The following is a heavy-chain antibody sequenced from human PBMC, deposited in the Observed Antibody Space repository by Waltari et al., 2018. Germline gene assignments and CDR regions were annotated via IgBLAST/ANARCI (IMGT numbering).Heavy chain of an antibody. CDR1: GGTFSSYA. CDR3: ARDLGYYDSSGTYNWFDP. CDR2: IIPIVGTA. V-gene: IGHV1-69*05. Sequence: QVQLVQSGAAVKKPGSSVQVSCKASGGTFSSYAISWVRQAPGQGLEWMGGIIPIVGTANYAQKFQGRVTITTDESTSTAYMELSSLRSEDTAVYYCARDLGYYDSSGTYNWFDPWGQGTLVTVSS. D-gene: IGHD3-22*01. J-gene: IGHJ5*02.